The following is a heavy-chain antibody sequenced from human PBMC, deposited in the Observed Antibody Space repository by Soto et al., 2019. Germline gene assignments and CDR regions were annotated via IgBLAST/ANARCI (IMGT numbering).Heavy chain of an antibody. CDR3: AREGGDITIFGVAPYYFDY. Sequence: QVQLVQSGAEVKKPGASVKVSCKASGYTFTSYAMHWVRQAPGQRLEWMGWINAGNGNTKYSQKFQGRVTITRDTSASTAYMELSSLRSEDTAVYYSAREGGDITIFGVAPYYFDYWGQGTLVTVSS. CDR1: GYTFTSYA. J-gene: IGHJ4*02. V-gene: IGHV1-3*01. D-gene: IGHD3-3*01. CDR2: INAGNGNT.